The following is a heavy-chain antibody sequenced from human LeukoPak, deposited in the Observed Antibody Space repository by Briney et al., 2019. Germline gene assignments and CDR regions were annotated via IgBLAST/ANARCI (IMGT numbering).Heavy chain of an antibody. CDR2: IYYSGST. J-gene: IGHJ5*02. Sequence: PSETLSLTCAVYGGSFSGYYWSWIRQPPGKGLEWIGYIYYSGSTNYNPSLKSRVTISVDTSKNQFSLKLSSVTAADTAVYYCARLSKTQFGWLQVSWGQGTLVTVSS. CDR1: GGSFSGYY. V-gene: IGHV4-59*08. CDR3: ARLSKTQFGWLQVS. D-gene: IGHD5-24*01.